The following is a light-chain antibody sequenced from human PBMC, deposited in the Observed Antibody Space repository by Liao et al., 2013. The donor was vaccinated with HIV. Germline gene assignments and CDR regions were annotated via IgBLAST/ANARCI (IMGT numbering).Light chain of an antibody. CDR2: KDS. J-gene: IGLJ1*01. CDR1: NIGSKS. V-gene: IGLV3-21*01. CDR3: QVWDSSSDHPYV. Sequence: SYELTQPPSVSVAPGKTARITCGGNNIGSKSVHWYQQKPGQAPVLVIYKDSERPSGIPERFSGSSSRDHSHLDHQAGQVEDEADYYCQVWDSSSDHPYVFGTGTKVTVL.